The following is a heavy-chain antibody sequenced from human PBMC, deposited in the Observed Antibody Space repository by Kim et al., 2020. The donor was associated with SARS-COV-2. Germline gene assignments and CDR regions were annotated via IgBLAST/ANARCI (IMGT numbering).Heavy chain of an antibody. CDR3: AREVVSGSPDFYFDC. J-gene: IGHJ4*02. V-gene: IGHV3-48*03. CDR2: ISSSGNKI. Sequence: GGSLRLSCAASGFTFSSYEMNWVRQAPGKGLEWVSYISSSGNKIYYADSVKGRFTISRDNAKNSLYLQMNSLRAEDTAVYFCAREVVSGSPDFYFDCWGQGTLVTVSS. D-gene: IGHD3-10*01. CDR1: GFTFSSYE.